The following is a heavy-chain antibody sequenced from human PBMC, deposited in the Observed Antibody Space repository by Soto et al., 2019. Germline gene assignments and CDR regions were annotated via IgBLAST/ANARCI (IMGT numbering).Heavy chain of an antibody. Sequence: PGGSLRLSCVASGFTFRTYTMNWVRQAPGKGLEWVSGIRGFSPYTFYAESVKGRFTTSRDNAKNSLYLQMNSLGVEDTAVYYCARDRGYYARDYYYNAMDVWGQGTTVTVSS. CDR2: IRGFSPYT. D-gene: IGHD2-2*01. CDR1: GFTFRTYT. CDR3: ARDRGYYARDYYYNAMDV. J-gene: IGHJ6*02. V-gene: IGHV3-21*01.